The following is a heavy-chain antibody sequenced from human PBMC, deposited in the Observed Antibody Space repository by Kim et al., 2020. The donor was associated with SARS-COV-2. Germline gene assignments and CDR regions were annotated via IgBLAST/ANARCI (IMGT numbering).Heavy chain of an antibody. V-gene: IGHV4-39*01. CDR2: IYYSGST. CDR3: ANSLPMVRGVIIRSIDYYYGMDV. J-gene: IGHJ6*02. D-gene: IGHD3-10*01. Sequence: SETLSLTCTVSGGSISSSSYYWGWIRQPPGKGLEWIGSIYYSGSTYYNPSLKSRVTISVDTSKNQFSLKLSSVTAADTAVYYCANSLPMVRGVIIRSIDYYYGMDVWGQGTTVTVSS. CDR1: GGSISSSSYY.